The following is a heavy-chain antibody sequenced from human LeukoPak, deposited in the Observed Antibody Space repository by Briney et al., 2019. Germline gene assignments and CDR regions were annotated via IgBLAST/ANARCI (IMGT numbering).Heavy chain of an antibody. V-gene: IGHV4-34*01. CDR3: ARGVCSSGSCLHPGSFDY. CDR1: GGSFSGYY. D-gene: IGHD2-15*01. CDR2: INHSGST. J-gene: IGHJ4*02. Sequence: SETLSLTCAVYGGSFSGYYWSWIRQPPGKGLEWIGEINHSGSTNYNPSLKSRATMSLDTSKNQFSLKLNSVTAADTAIYYCARGVCSSGSCLHPGSFDYWGQGTLVTVSS.